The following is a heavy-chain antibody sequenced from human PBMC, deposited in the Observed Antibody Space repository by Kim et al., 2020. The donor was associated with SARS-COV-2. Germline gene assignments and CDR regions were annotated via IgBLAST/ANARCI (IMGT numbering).Heavy chain of an antibody. Sequence: GGSLRLSCAASGFTFSNYAMSWVRQVPGKGLEWVSLIGTSGSITYYADSVKGRFTISRDNSKNTLYVQMNSLRVEDTAVYYCAKGGGSSWYDDWGQGTLVTVSS. CDR3: AKGGGSSWYDD. D-gene: IGHD6-13*01. CDR1: GFTFSNYA. CDR2: IGTSGSIT. V-gene: IGHV3-23*01. J-gene: IGHJ4*02.